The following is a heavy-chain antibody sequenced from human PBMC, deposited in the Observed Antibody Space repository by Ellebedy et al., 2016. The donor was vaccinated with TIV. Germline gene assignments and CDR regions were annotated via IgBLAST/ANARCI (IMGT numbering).Heavy chain of an antibody. J-gene: IGHJ4*02. D-gene: IGHD3-10*01. V-gene: IGHV3-7*01. Sequence: GESLKISCAASGFSLSSYWMHWVRQAPGKGLEWVANIKQDGSAPSSVASVKGRFTIYRDNAKNSLYLQMNSLRAEDTAVYFCGRAIGSGSCYWGQGTLVTVSS. CDR3: GRAIGSGSCY. CDR2: IKQDGSAP. CDR1: GFSLSSYW.